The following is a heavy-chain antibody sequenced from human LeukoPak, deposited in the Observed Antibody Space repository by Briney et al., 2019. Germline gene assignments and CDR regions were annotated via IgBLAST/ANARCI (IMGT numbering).Heavy chain of an antibody. CDR2: IIPILGIA. D-gene: IGHD5-18*01. CDR1: GGTFSSYA. V-gene: IGHV1-69*04. J-gene: IGHJ4*02. Sequence: SVKVSCKASGGTFSSYAISWVRQAPGQGLEWMGRIIPILGIANYAQKFQGRVTITADKSTSTAYMELSSLRSEDTAVYYCARDPATAMGHAPGDYWGQGTLVTVSS. CDR3: ARDPATAMGHAPGDY.